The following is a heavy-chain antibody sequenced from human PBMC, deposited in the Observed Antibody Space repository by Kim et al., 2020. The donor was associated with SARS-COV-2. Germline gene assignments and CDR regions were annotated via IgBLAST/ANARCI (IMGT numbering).Heavy chain of an antibody. Sequence: SETLSLTCTVSGGSISSYSWSWIRQPPGKRLEWIGYIYYSGSTNYNPSLKSRVTIPVDTSKNQFSLKLSSVTAADTAVYYCARGSSWLPFDPWGQGTLVSVSS. J-gene: IGHJ5*02. CDR3: ARGSSWLPFDP. CDR2: IYYSGST. D-gene: IGHD6-13*01. V-gene: IGHV4-59*01. CDR1: GGSISSYS.